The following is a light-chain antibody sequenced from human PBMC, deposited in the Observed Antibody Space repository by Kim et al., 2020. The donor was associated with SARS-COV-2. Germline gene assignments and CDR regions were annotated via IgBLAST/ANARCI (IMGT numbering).Light chain of an antibody. CDR3: QQALSIPYT. CDR1: QGLNNW. V-gene: IGKV1D-12*01. CDR2: HVS. J-gene: IGKJ2*01. Sequence: DIQMTQSPSSVSAAVGDRLTITCRASQGLNNWLAWYQQKPGKAPKRLIYHVSTLESGVPSRFSGSTSGTDFTLTINSLQPEDFATYYCQQALSIPYTFGQGTKLEI.